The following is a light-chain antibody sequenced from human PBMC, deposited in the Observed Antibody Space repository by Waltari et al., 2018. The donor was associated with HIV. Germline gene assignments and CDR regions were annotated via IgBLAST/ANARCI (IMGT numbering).Light chain of an antibody. CDR2: AAS. CDR1: QSISKS. Sequence: DIKMTQSPSSLSASLGDRVTITCRASQSISKSVNWYQQKPGKAPKLLIYAASSLQRGVPSRFSGSGSGTDFTLSISSLQPEDVATYFCQQTYSTPQDTFGQGTKLEI. J-gene: IGKJ2*01. V-gene: IGKV1-39*01. CDR3: QQTYSTPQDT.